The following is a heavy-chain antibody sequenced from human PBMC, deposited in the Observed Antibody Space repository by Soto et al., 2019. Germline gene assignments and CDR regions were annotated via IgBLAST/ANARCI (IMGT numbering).Heavy chain of an antibody. J-gene: IGHJ4*02. CDR1: GGSFSGYY. Sequence: PSETLSLTCAVYGGSFSGYYWSWIRQPPGKGLEWIGEINHSGSTNYNPSLKSRVTISVDTSKNQFSLKLSSVTAADTAVYYCARGRMGGSSLKGDFDYWGQGTMVNVS. V-gene: IGHV4-34*01. CDR3: ARGRMGGSSLKGDFDY. D-gene: IGHD6-13*01. CDR2: INHSGST.